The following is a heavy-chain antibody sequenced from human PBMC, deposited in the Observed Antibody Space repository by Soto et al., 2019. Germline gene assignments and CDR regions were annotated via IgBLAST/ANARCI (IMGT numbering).Heavy chain of an antibody. CDR1: GGSISSYF. J-gene: IGHJ6*02. Sequence: SETLSLTCTVSGGSISSYFWSWIRQPPGKGLEWLGYISDSGSTNYNPSLRSRVTISLDTSKNQFSLRLSCVTAADTAVYYCASQRFSRGSGSFYGMDVWGQGPTVTVSS. D-gene: IGHD3-10*01. V-gene: IGHV4-59*01. CDR2: ISDSGST. CDR3: ASQRFSRGSGSFYGMDV.